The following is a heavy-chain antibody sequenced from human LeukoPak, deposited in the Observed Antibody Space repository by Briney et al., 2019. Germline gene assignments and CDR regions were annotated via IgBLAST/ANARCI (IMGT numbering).Heavy chain of an antibody. D-gene: IGHD1-14*01. CDR2: MNTNGAT. V-gene: IGHV3-23*01. Sequence: GESLRLSCAVSGFIVSSYVMNWVRLTPGKGLEWVSTMNTNGATYYADSVKGRFTVSRDNSKNTLFLFMNSLRDEDTAIYYCASERYYFDHWGQGTLVSVSS. CDR3: ASERYYFDH. J-gene: IGHJ4*02. CDR1: GFIVSSYV.